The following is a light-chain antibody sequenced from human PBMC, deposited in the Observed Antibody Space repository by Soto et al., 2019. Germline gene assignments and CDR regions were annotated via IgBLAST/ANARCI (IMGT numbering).Light chain of an antibody. Sequence: ELVLPQSPPTLSVSPGERAPLSCRASQIVSSNLAWYQQKPGQAPRLLIYGASTRATGIPARFSGSGSGTEFTLTISSLQSEDFAVYYCQQYNNWPPRYTFGQGTKLEIK. J-gene: IGKJ2*01. CDR3: QQYNNWPPRYT. CDR1: QIVSSN. CDR2: GAS. V-gene: IGKV3D-15*01.